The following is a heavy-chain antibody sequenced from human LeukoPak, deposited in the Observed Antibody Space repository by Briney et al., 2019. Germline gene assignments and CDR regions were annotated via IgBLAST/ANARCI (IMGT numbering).Heavy chain of an antibody. D-gene: IGHD6-13*01. CDR1: GGSFSDYY. V-gene: IGHV4-34*01. CDR2: INHSGSP. CDR3: ARGPYSNFDY. Sequence: SETLSLTCAVYGGSFSDYYWTWIRQPPGKGLEWIGEINHSGSPNNNPSLKSRVSISFDTSKNQFSLKLTSVTAADTAVYYCARGPYSNFDYWGQGTLVTVSS. J-gene: IGHJ4*02.